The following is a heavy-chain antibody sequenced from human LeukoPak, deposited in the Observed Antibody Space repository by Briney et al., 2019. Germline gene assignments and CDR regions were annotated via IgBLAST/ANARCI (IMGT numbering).Heavy chain of an antibody. CDR1: GYSISSGYY. J-gene: IGHJ4*02. V-gene: IGHV4-38-2*02. Sequence: ASETLSLTCTVSGYSISSGYYWGWIRQPPGKGLEWIGSIYHSGSTYYNPSLKSRVTISVDTSKNQFSLKLSSVTAADTAVYYCARGYDYYDYYFDYWGQGTLVTVSS. CDR3: ARGYDYYDYYFDY. D-gene: IGHD3-22*01. CDR2: IYHSGST.